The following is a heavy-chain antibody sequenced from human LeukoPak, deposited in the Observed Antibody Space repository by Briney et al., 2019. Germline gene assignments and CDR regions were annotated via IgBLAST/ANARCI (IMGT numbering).Heavy chain of an antibody. Sequence: SETLSLTCAVYGGSFSGYYWSWIRQPPGKGLEWIGEINHSGSTNYNPSLKSRVTISVDTSKNQFSLKLSSVTAADTAVYYCARGRNYYGSGRRYYGMDVWGQGTTVTVYS. CDR2: INHSGST. V-gene: IGHV4-34*01. CDR3: ARGRNYYGSGRRYYGMDV. CDR1: GGSFSGYY. D-gene: IGHD3-10*01. J-gene: IGHJ6*02.